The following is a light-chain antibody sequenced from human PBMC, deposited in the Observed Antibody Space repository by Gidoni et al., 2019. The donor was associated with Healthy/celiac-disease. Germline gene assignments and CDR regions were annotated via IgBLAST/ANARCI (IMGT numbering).Light chain of an antibody. V-gene: IGKV3-11*01. CDR3: QQRSNWPT. J-gene: IGKJ1*01. CDR2: DAS. CDR1: QSVSSY. Sequence: EIVLTQSPATLSLSPGERATLSCRASQSVSSYLAWYQQKPGQAPRLLTYDASNRATGIPARFSGSGSGTDFTLTISSLEPEDFAVYYCQQRSNWPTFGQGTKVEIK.